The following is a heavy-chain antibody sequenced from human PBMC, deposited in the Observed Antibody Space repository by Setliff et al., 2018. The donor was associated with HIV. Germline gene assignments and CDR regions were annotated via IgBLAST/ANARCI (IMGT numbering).Heavy chain of an antibody. V-gene: IGHV4-38-2*01. J-gene: IGHJ6*02. CDR3: ARSYCAADCAHNSPRGMDV. CDR1: GYSISSGYH. CDR2: IYHSGST. D-gene: IGHD2-21*02. Sequence: SETLSLTCSVSGYSISSGYHWAWIRHPQGKGLEWIGSIYHSGSTYYNPSRKSRVTISADTSKNQFSLKLNSLTAADMAVYYCARSYCAADCAHNSPRGMDVWGQGTTVTVSS.